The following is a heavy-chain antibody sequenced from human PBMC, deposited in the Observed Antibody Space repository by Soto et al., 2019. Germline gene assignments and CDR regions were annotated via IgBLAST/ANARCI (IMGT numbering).Heavy chain of an antibody. D-gene: IGHD2-2*01. CDR2: IYSGGRT. Sequence: EVQLVESGGGLVQPGGSLRLSCAASGFTVNSNYRSWVRQAPGKGLDWVSVIYSGGRTYYADSVKGRFTISRDNSKNTLYLQMNSLRAEDTAVYYCARDQLRSTGYWGQGTLVTVSS. CDR3: ARDQLRSTGY. CDR1: GFTVNSNY. V-gene: IGHV3-66*01. J-gene: IGHJ4*02.